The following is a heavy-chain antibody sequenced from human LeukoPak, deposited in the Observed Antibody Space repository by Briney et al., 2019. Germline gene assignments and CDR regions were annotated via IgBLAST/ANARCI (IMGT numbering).Heavy chain of an antibody. V-gene: IGHV4-59*01. CDR1: GGSISSYY. CDR3: ARDPGYYHYYYGMDA. J-gene: IGHJ6*02. CDR2: IYYSGST. Sequence: SETLSLTCTVSGGSISSYYWSWIRQPPGKGLEWIGYIYYSGSTNYNPSLKSRVTISVDTSKNQFSLKLSSVTAADTAVYYCARDPGYYHYYYGMDAWGQGTTVTVSS. D-gene: IGHD3-10*01.